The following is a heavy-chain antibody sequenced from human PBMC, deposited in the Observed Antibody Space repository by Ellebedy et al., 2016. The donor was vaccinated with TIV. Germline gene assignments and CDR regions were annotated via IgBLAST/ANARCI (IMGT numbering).Heavy chain of an antibody. CDR2: ISNDGTNT. CDR3: ARDVPPRYDDFFGY. CDR1: GFSGFSFSHSA. V-gene: IGHV3-30-3*01. Sequence: GESLKISXAASGFSGFSFSHSALHWVRQAPGKGLEWVAFISNDGTNTYSTDSVKGRFTISRDNSKNMLFLQMDSLTAEDTAVYYCARDVPPRYDDFFGYWGQGTLVTVSS. J-gene: IGHJ4*02. D-gene: IGHD2-2*01.